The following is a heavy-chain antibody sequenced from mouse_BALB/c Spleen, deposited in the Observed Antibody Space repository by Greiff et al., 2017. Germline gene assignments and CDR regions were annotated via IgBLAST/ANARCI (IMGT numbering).Heavy chain of an antibody. D-gene: IGHD1-1*01. CDR3: ARDRGVYYGSSYGRGAMDY. Sequence: EVQLQESGGGLVKPGGSLKLSCAASGFTFSDYYMYWVRQTPEKRLEWVATISDGGSYTYYPDSVKGRFTISRDNAKNNLYLQMSSLKSEDTAMYYCARDRGVYYGSSYGRGAMDYWGQGTSVTVSS. V-gene: IGHV5-4*02. J-gene: IGHJ4*01. CDR1: GFTFSDYY. CDR2: ISDGGSYT.